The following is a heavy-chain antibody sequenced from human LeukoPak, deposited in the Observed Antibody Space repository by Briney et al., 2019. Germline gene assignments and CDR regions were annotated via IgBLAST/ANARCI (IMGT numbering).Heavy chain of an antibody. D-gene: IGHD6-13*01. J-gene: IGHJ6*04. V-gene: IGHV4-34*01. CDR1: GGSFSGYY. Sequence: PSETLSLTCAVYGGSFSGYYWSWIRQPPGKGLEWIGEINHSGSTNYNPSLKSRVTISVDTSKNQFSLKLSSVTAADTAVYYCARGLAAAAPVPTTLGNVWGKGTTVTVSS. CDR2: INHSGST. CDR3: ARGLAAAAPVPTTLGNV.